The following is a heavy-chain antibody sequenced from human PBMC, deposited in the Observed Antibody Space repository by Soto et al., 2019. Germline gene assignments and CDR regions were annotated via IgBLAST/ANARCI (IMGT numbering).Heavy chain of an antibody. J-gene: IGHJ4*02. CDR3: ARSHTLDYGDYVVGYYFDY. D-gene: IGHD4-17*01. V-gene: IGHV3-30-3*01. Sequence: QVQLVESGGGVVQPGRSLRLSCAASGFTFSSYAMHWVRQAPGKGLEWVTVISYDGSNKYYADSVKGRFTISRDNSKNNVYLQMNSLRAEDTAVYYCARSHTLDYGDYVVGYYFDYWGQGTLVTVSS. CDR2: ISYDGSNK. CDR1: GFTFSSYA.